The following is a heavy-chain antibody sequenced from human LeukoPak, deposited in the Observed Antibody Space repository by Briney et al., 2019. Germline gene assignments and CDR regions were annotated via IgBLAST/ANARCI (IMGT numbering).Heavy chain of an antibody. CDR3: ARDRPAVGGSLRSSGFIDY. CDR1: GGSISSYY. Sequence: NASETLSLTCTVSGGSISSYYWSWIRQPPGKGLEWIGYIYYSGSTNYNPSLKSRVTISVDTSKNQFSLKLSSVTAADTAVYYCARDRPAVGGSLRSSGFIDYWGQGTLVTVSS. D-gene: IGHD6-19*01. J-gene: IGHJ4*02. V-gene: IGHV4-59*01. CDR2: IYYSGST.